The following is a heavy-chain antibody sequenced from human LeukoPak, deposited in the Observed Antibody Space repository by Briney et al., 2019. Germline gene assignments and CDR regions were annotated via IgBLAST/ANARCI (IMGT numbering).Heavy chain of an antibody. CDR1: GYTFTGYY. V-gene: IGHV1-2*02. CDR3: ARGNDFWNGSPDY. Sequence: ASVKVSCKASGYTFTGYYMHWMRQAPGQGLEWMGWINPNSGGTNYAQKFQGRVTMTRDTSISTAYMELSRLRSDDTAVYYCARGNDFWNGSPDYWGQGTLVTVSS. J-gene: IGHJ4*02. D-gene: IGHD3-3*01. CDR2: INPNSGGT.